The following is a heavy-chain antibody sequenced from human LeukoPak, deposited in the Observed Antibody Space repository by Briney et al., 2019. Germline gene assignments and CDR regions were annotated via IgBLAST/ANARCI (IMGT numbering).Heavy chain of an antibody. J-gene: IGHJ5*02. Sequence: QPGGSLRLSCAASGFTVSSNYMSWVRQAPGKGLEWVSVIYSGGSTYYADSVKGRFTISRDHSKNTLYLQMNSLRAEDTAVYYCARAVNCNWFDPWGQGTLVTVSS. D-gene: IGHD1-1*01. CDR1: GFTVSSNY. CDR3: ARAVNCNWFDP. CDR2: IYSGGST. V-gene: IGHV3-53*01.